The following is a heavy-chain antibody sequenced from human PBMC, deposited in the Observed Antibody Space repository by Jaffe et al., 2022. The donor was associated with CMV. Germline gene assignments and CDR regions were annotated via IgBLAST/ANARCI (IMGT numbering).Heavy chain of an antibody. Sequence: QVQLVESGGGLVKPGGSLRLSCAASGFTFSDYYMTWIRQAPGKGLEWVSHISSTGNIIYYADSVKGRFTISRDNAKNSLYLQMNNLRAEDTAVYYCTRDDPYCSSTSCLRLAYYYYGMDVWGQGTTVTVSS. V-gene: IGHV3-11*01. CDR1: GFTFSDYY. CDR2: ISSTGNII. J-gene: IGHJ6*02. CDR3: TRDDPYCSSTSCLRLAYYYYGMDV. D-gene: IGHD2-2*01.